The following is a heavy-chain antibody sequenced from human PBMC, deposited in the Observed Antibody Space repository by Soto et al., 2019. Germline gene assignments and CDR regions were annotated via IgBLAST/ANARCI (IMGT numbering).Heavy chain of an antibody. D-gene: IGHD2-21*02. Sequence: QITLKESGPTLVKPTQTLTLTCTFSGFSLSTSGVGVGWIRQPPGKALEWLALIYWDDDKRYSPSLRSRLTISKDTSKHQVVLTITNMHPVDTATYYCIQSRCGGDCLQSYASHYYYGMDVWGQGTTVTVSS. J-gene: IGHJ6*02. CDR3: IQSRCGGDCLQSYASHYYYGMDV. CDR1: GFSLSTSGVG. V-gene: IGHV2-5*02. CDR2: IYWDDDK.